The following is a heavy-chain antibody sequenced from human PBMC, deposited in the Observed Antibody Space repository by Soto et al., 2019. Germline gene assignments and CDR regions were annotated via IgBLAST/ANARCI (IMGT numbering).Heavy chain of an antibody. CDR3: ARRSWYDY. D-gene: IGHD6-13*01. V-gene: IGHV3-7*01. CDR2: IKQDGSQK. Sequence: EVQLVESGGGLVQPGGSLRLSCAASGFTSSDYWMSWVRQAPGKGLEWVANIKQDGSQKFYVDSVKGRFTISRDNAKNSLYLQMNRLRAEDTAVYYCARRSWYDYWGQGTLVTVSS. CDR1: GFTSSDYW. J-gene: IGHJ4*02.